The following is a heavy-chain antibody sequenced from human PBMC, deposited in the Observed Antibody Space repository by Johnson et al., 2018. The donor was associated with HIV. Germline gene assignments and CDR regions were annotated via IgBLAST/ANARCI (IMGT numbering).Heavy chain of an antibody. CDR3: ARANYLSAFDI. CDR1: GFVFSDSH. D-gene: IGHD1-7*01. J-gene: IGHJ3*02. Sequence: QMQLVESGGDFVKPGGSLRLSCVASGFVFSDSHMSWIRQAPGKGLEWVAVISYDGSNKYYADSVKGRFTISRDNSKNTLYLQMNSLRAGDTAVYYCARANYLSAFDIWGQGTMVTVSS. V-gene: IGHV3-30-3*01. CDR2: ISYDGSNK.